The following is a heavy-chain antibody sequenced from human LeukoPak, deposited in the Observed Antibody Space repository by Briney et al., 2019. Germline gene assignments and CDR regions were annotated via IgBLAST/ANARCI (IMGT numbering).Heavy chain of an antibody. CDR1: GFTFSSYW. J-gene: IGHJ6*03. CDR2: MTGSGGSS. CDR3: AKMKGQRLNDYCMDV. V-gene: IGHV3-23*01. Sequence: PGGSLRLSCAASGFTFSSYWMSWVRQAPGKGLEWVSGMTGSGGSSYYADSVKGRFTISRDNAKNALYLQMNSLRADDTALYYCAKMKGQRLNDYCMDVWGKGTTVTVSS.